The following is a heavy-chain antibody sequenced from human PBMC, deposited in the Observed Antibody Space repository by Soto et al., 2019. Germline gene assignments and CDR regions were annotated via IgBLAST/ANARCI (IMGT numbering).Heavy chain of an antibody. Sequence: GASVKVSCKASGYTFTSYDINWVRQATGQGLEWMGWMNPNSGNTGYAQKFQGRVTMTRNTSISTAYMELSSLRSEDTAVYYCARGTQIITIFGVVIARYNWFDPWGQGTLVTVSS. CDR2: MNPNSGNT. CDR3: ARGTQIITIFGVVIARYNWFDP. D-gene: IGHD3-3*01. CDR1: GYTFTSYD. V-gene: IGHV1-8*01. J-gene: IGHJ5*02.